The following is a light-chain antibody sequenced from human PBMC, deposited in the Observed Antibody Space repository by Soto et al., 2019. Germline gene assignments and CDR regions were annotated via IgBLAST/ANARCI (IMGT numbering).Light chain of an antibody. V-gene: IGLV2-11*01. J-gene: IGLJ2*01. CDR2: DVS. CDR3: CSYVGSYSLV. CDR1: RSDVGRYNC. Sequence: QSVLTQPRSVARSPGQSVTISCTGTRSDVGRYNCVSWYQQHPGKPPKLMIYDVSERPSGVPDRFSGSKSGNTASLTISGLQSDDEADYYCCSYVGSYSLVFGGGTKLTVL.